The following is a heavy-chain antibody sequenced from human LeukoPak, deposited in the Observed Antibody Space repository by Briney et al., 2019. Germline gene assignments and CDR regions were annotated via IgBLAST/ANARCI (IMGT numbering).Heavy chain of an antibody. CDR3: ARVNYDFWSGYSPHHDGIYYYMDV. CDR2: ISSSSSTI. J-gene: IGHJ6*03. V-gene: IGHV3-48*01. Sequence: GGSLRLSCAASGFTFSSYSMNWVRQAPGKGLEWVSYISSSSSTIYYADSVKGRFTISRDNAKNSLYLQMNSLRAEDTAVYYCARVNYDFWSGYSPHHDGIYYYMDVWGKGTTVTVSS. D-gene: IGHD3-3*01. CDR1: GFTFSSYS.